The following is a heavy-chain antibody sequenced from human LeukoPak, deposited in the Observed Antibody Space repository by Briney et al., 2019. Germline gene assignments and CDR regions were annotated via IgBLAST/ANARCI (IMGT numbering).Heavy chain of an antibody. CDR2: ISYDGSNK. V-gene: IGHV3-30*04. J-gene: IGHJ3*02. Sequence: GRSLRLSCAASGFTFSSYAMHWVRQAPGKGLEWVAVISYDGSNKYYADSVKGRFTISRDNSKNTLYLQMNSLRAEDTAVYYCARQTYYYDSSGYSQAFDIWGQGTMVTVSS. CDR1: GFTFSSYA. D-gene: IGHD3-22*01. CDR3: ARQTYYYDSSGYSQAFDI.